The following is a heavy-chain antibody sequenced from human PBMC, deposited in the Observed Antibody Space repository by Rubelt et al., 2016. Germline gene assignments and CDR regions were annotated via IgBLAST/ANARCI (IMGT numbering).Heavy chain of an antibody. D-gene: IGHD1-26*01. J-gene: IGHJ4*02. CDR3: RVGATIVDY. CDR2: IGGGTSNT. Sequence: RWVRRSPGKGLEWVSGIGGGTSNTYYADSVRGRFTISRDNSKSTLFLQMSSLSADDTAVYYCRVGATIVDYWGQGTLVTVSS. V-gene: IGHV3-23*01.